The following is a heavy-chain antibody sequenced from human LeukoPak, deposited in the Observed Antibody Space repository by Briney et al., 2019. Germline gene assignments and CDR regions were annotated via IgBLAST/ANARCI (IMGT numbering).Heavy chain of an antibody. CDR1: GFTFGDYS. D-gene: IGHD1-14*01. CDR3: AKAIDRSSGTFDYFDY. J-gene: IGHJ4*02. V-gene: IGHV3-9*01. Sequence: GRSLRLSCAASGFTFGDYSMNLIRQAPGKGLEWVGGISWNRGSIGYADSVKGRFTISRDNAKNSLYLQMNSLRAEDTALYYCAKAIDRSSGTFDYFDYWGPGTLVTVSS. CDR2: ISWNRGSI.